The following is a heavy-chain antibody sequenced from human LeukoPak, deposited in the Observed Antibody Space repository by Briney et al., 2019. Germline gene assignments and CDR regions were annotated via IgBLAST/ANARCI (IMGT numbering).Heavy chain of an antibody. J-gene: IGHJ4*02. V-gene: IGHV3-30*18. CDR1: GFTINNYG. D-gene: IGHD3-10*01. Sequence: GGSLRLSCVVSGFTINNYGMQWVRQAPGKGLEWVAVVSSDGGTKYYADSVKGRFTISRDNSRNTMYLQMDSLRAEDTAVYYCAKEYDSGGYGANFDYWGQGTLVTVSS. CDR3: AKEYDSGGYGANFDY. CDR2: VSSDGGTK.